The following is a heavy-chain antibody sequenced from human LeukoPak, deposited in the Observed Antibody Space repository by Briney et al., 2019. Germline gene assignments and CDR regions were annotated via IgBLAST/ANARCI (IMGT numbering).Heavy chain of an antibody. CDR1: GYTFTGYY. CDR2: INPNSGGT. J-gene: IGHJ5*02. D-gene: IGHD6-13*01. CDR3: ARYSLPGISRYLNSFDP. V-gene: IGHV1-2*02. Sequence: ASVKVSCEDSGYTFTGYYMQWVPQPPGQGLEWMGWINPNSGGTNYARKFQGTVTMTSDTSCSTAYMELSRLRSDDTTVYYCARYSLPGISRYLNSFDPWGQGTLVTVSS.